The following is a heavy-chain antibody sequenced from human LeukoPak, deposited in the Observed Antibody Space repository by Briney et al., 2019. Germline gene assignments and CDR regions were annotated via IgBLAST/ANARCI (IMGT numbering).Heavy chain of an antibody. CDR2: IGTDIHYI. V-gene: IGHV3-21*06. Sequence: GGSLRLSCAASGFTFTTYTMNWVRQAPGRGLEWVSFIGTDIHYIYYADSVKGRFTISRDNAKNSLFLQMNGLRAEDTAVYYCASLDYWGQGTPVTVSS. J-gene: IGHJ4*02. CDR1: GFTFTTYT. CDR3: ASLDY.